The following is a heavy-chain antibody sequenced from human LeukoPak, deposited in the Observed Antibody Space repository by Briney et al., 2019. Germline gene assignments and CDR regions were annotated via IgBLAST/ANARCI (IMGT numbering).Heavy chain of an antibody. CDR1: GFTVSSNS. Sequence: PGGSLRLSCTVSGFTVSSNSMSWVRQAPGKGLEWVSFIYSGTIHYSDSVKGRFTISRDNAKNSLYLQMNSLRAEDTAVYYCARGIVVDSSGYYPWGQGTLVTVSS. V-gene: IGHV3-53*01. J-gene: IGHJ5*02. CDR2: IYSGTI. D-gene: IGHD3-22*01. CDR3: ARGIVVDSSGYYP.